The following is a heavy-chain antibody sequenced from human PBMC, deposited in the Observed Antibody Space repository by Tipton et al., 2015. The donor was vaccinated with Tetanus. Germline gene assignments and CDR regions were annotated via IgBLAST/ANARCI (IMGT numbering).Heavy chain of an antibody. J-gene: IGHJ4*02. Sequence: TLSLTCTVSGGSISTYYWSWIRQPPGKGLEWIGYIYYRGSTNYYPSLKSRVTMSGDTSKNQFSLKLSSVTAADSAVYYCARGSRVLGPWFYWGQGTLVTVSS. CDR3: ARGSRVLGPWFY. CDR1: GGSISTYY. V-gene: IGHV4-59*12. D-gene: IGHD3-16*01. CDR2: IYYRGST.